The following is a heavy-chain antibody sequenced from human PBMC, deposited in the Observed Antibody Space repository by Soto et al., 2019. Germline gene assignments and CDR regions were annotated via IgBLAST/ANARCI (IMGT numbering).Heavy chain of an antibody. J-gene: IGHJ5*02. Sequence: PSETLSLTCTVSGGSISSGDYYWSWIRQPPGKGLEWIGYIYYSGSTYYNPSLKSRVTISVDTSKNQFSLKLSSVTAADTAVYYCARDNWNYSRFHSNWFDPWGQGTLVTVSS. CDR2: IYYSGST. D-gene: IGHD1-7*01. CDR3: ARDNWNYSRFHSNWFDP. CDR1: GGSISSGDYY. V-gene: IGHV4-30-4*01.